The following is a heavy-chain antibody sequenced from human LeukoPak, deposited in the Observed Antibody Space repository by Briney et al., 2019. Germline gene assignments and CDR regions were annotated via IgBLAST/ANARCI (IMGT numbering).Heavy chain of an antibody. D-gene: IGHD3-10*01. Sequence: GGSLRLSCAASGFTFSSYAMSWVRQAPGKGLEWVSAISGSGGSTYYADSVKGRFTISRDNSKNTLYLQMNSLRAEDTAVYYCAKQMRGVHQYYYYMDVWGKGTTVTVSS. CDR3: AKQMRGVHQYYYYMDV. CDR2: ISGSGGST. V-gene: IGHV3-23*01. J-gene: IGHJ6*03. CDR1: GFTFSSYA.